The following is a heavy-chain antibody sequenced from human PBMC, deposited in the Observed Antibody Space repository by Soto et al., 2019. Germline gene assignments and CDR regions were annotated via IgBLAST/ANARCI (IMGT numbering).Heavy chain of an antibody. CDR3: AKAPHYDLWSGYHSYFDH. CDR1: GFTFAIYV. Sequence: PGGSLRLSCAATGFTFAIYVMNWVRQVLRKAQEWLGVSPPDGRIKYYADSVKDRLTISRDNSKNTLYLQSNSLRAEDTAVHYCAKAPHYDLWSGYHSYFDHWGQGT. CDR2: SPPDGRIK. D-gene: IGHD3-3*01. V-gene: IGHV3-30*18. J-gene: IGHJ4*02.